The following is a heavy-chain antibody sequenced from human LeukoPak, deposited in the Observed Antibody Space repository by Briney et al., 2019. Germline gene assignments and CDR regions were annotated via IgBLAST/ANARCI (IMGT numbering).Heavy chain of an antibody. V-gene: IGHV3-21*01. CDR3: ARDRVPIAAAGTLPDAFDI. D-gene: IGHD6-13*01. J-gene: IGHJ3*02. CDR1: GFTFSSYA. Sequence: GGSLRLSCAASGFTFSSYAMSWVRQAPGKGLEWVSSISSSSSYIYYADSVKGRFTISRDNAKNSLYLQMNSLRAEDTAVYYCARDRVPIAAAGTLPDAFDIWGQGTMVTVSS. CDR2: ISSSSSYI.